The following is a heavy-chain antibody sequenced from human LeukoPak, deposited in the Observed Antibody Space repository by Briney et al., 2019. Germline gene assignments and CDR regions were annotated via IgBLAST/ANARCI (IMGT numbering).Heavy chain of an antibody. V-gene: IGHV1-8*01. D-gene: IGHD2-15*01. CDR2: MNPNSGNT. CDR3: ARGRCSGGSCYLHFDY. J-gene: IGHJ4*02. CDR1: GYTFTSYD. Sequence: GASVKVSCKASGYTFTSYDINWVRQATGQGLEWMGWMNPNSGNTGYAQKFQGRVTMTRNTSINTAYMELSSLRSEDTAVYYCARGRCSGGSCYLHFDYWGQGTLVTVSS.